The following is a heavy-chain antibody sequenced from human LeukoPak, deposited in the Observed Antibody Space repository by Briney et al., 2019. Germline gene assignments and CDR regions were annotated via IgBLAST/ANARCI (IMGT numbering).Heavy chain of an antibody. CDR3: ARIAAAGDDFDY. J-gene: IGHJ4*02. D-gene: IGHD6-13*01. Sequence: ASVKVSCKASGGTFTSDAISWVRQAPGQGLEWMGGIIPIFGTANYAQKFQGRVTITADESTSTAYMELCSLRSEDTAVYYCARIAAAGDDFDYWGQGTLVTVSS. V-gene: IGHV1-69*13. CDR2: IIPIFGTA. CDR1: GGTFTSDA.